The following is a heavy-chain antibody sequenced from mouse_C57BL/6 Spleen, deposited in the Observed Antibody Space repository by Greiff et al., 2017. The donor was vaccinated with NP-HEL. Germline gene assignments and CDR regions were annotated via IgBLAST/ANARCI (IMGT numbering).Heavy chain of an antibody. Sequence: EVQRVESGPGLVKPSQSLSLTCSVTGYSITSGYYWNWIRQFPGNKLEWMGYISYDGSNNYNPSLKNRISITRDTSKNQFFLKLNSVTTEDTATYYCARSDGYYAWFAYWGQGTLVTVSA. J-gene: IGHJ3*01. CDR1: GYSITSGYY. CDR2: ISYDGSN. CDR3: ARSDGYYAWFAY. D-gene: IGHD2-3*01. V-gene: IGHV3-6*01.